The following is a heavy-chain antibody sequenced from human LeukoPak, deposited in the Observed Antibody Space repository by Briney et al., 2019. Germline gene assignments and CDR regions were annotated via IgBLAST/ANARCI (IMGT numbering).Heavy chain of an antibody. CDR3: ARNQGYRSGWYVFGDY. J-gene: IGHJ4*02. D-gene: IGHD6-19*01. V-gene: IGHV3-48*03. CDR1: GFTYSSYA. Sequence: GGSLRLSCAASGFTYSSYAMSWVRQAPGKGLEWVSYISSSGTSIHYADSVKGRFTISRDNAKNSLYLQMNSLRAEDTAVYYCARNQGYRSGWYVFGDYWGQGTLVTVSS. CDR2: ISSSGTSI.